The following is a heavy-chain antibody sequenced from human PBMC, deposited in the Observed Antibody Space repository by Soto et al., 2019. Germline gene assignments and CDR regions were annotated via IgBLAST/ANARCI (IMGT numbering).Heavy chain of an antibody. V-gene: IGHV3-13*01. D-gene: IGHD1-7*01. Sequence: EVQLVESGGGLVQPGGSLRLSCAASGFTFSDYDIHWVRKAAGKVLAWVSGIAFSGDTNYAGSVTGRFTFSRKNARNSVYLQMNSLRVGDTAVYYCARERGTTGIWYFDLWGRGTLVTVSS. CDR1: GFTFSDYD. CDR2: IAFSGDT. CDR3: ARERGTTGIWYFDL. J-gene: IGHJ2*01.